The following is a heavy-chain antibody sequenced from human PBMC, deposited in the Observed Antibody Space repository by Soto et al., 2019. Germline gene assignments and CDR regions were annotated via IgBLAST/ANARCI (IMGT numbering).Heavy chain of an antibody. D-gene: IGHD3-16*02. Sequence: QIQLVQSGADVRKPGASVKVSCTASGYTFTTYAMHWVRQAPGQRPEWMGWINVDNGNTKYSQNFQGRVTITRDTSASTAYMELSGLTYGDTGVYFCARGGRYRYGSYSHYGMDVWGQGTTVIVSS. CDR3: ARGGRYRYGSYSHYGMDV. CDR1: GYTFTTYA. CDR2: INVDNGNT. V-gene: IGHV1-3*01. J-gene: IGHJ6*02.